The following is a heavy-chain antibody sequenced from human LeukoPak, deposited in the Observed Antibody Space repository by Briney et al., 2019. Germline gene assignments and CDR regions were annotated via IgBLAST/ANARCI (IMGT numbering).Heavy chain of an antibody. J-gene: IGHJ2*01. D-gene: IGHD2-21*01. CDR3: ARVHGVVVGPYIHWYFGL. CDR2: ISAGNGNT. V-gene: IGHV1-3*01. CDR1: GYTFTDYA. Sequence: ASVKVSCKASGYTFTDYAMHWVRQAPGQRLEWMGWISAGNGNTKYSQKLLGRVTITRDTSASTAYMELSSLTYEDTAVYYCARVHGVVVGPYIHWYFGLWGRGTLVTVSS.